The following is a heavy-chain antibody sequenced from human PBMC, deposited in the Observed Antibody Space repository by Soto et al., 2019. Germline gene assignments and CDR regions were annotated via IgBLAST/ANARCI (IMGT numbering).Heavy chain of an antibody. CDR2: ISSNGGST. J-gene: IGHJ4*02. Sequence: EVQLVESGGGFGQPGGALRISLSASGINFNNYSLHWGRQAPGEGLEYVSAISSNGGSTYYANSVKGRFTISRDNSKNTLYLQMGSLRAEDMAVYYCARVLSGWANDYWGQGTLVTVSS. D-gene: IGHD6-19*01. V-gene: IGHV3-64*01. CDR1: GINFNNYS. CDR3: ARVLSGWANDY.